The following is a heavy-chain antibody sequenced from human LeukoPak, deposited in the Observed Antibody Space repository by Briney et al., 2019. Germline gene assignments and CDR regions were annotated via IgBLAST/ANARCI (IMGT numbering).Heavy chain of an antibody. D-gene: IGHD6-6*01. CDR1: GFTFSSYA. V-gene: IGHV3-23*01. Sequence: PGGSLRLSCAASGFTFSSYAMSWVRQAPGKGLEWVSAISGSGGSTYYADSVKGRFTISRDNSKNTLYLQMNSLRAEDTAVYYCAXXKAARXXXXAFDIWGQGTMVTVSS. CDR3: AXXKAARXXXXAFDI. CDR2: ISGSGGST. J-gene: IGHJ3*02.